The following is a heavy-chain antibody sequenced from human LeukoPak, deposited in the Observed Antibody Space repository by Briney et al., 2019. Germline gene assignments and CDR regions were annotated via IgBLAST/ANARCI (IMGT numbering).Heavy chain of an antibody. V-gene: IGHV3-7*01. Sequence: GGSLRLFCAASGFTLSSYRMTWGRQAPGKGREWVANIRQDGSEKNYVDSVKGRFPISRDNAENSLYLQMHSLRVEDTAVYFCMRQNRAYFFGHWGQGTLVTVSS. J-gene: IGHJ1*01. CDR3: MRQNRAYFFGH. CDR1: GFTLSSYR. CDR2: IRQDGSEK. D-gene: IGHD3-3*01.